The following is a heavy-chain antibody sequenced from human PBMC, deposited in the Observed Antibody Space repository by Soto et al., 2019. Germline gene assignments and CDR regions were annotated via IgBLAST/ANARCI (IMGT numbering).Heavy chain of an antibody. Sequence: GESLKISCKGSGYSFTSYWISWVRQMPGKGLEWMGRIDPSDSYTNYSPSFQGHVTISADKSISTAYLQWSSLKASDTAMYYCARLLMVPYYGSGSYYIYMDVWGQGTTVTVSS. CDR2: IDPSDSYT. CDR1: GYSFTSYW. J-gene: IGHJ6*02. CDR3: ARLLMVPYYGSGSYYIYMDV. V-gene: IGHV5-10-1*01. D-gene: IGHD3-10*01.